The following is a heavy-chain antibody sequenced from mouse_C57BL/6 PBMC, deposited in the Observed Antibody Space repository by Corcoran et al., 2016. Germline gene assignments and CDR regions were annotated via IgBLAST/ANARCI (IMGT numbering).Heavy chain of an antibody. Sequence: QIQLVQSGPELKKPGETVKISCKASGYTFTTYGMSWVKQAPGKGLKWMGWINTYSGVPTYADDFKGRFAFSLETSASTAYLQINNLKNEDTATYFCARSDYYGSSPYYYAMDYRGQGTSVTVSS. CDR3: ARSDYYGSSPYYYAMDY. CDR1: GYTFTTYG. V-gene: IGHV9-3*01. D-gene: IGHD1-1*01. J-gene: IGHJ4*01. CDR2: INTYSGVP.